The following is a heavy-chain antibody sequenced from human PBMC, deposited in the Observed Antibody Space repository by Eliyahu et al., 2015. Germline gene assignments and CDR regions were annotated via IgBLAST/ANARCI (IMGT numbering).Heavy chain of an antibody. Sequence: QVQLVQSGAEVKKPGSSVKVSCKASGGTFXSYAXXXVRQAPGQGLEWMGGIIPIFGTANYAQKFQGRVTITADESTSTAYMELSSLRSEDTAVYYCATLTYYYDSSGYYYSDPRGYWGQGTLVTVSS. J-gene: IGHJ4*02. D-gene: IGHD3-22*01. CDR1: GGTFXSYA. CDR2: IIPIFGTA. V-gene: IGHV1-69*01. CDR3: ATLTYYYDSSGYYYSDPRGY.